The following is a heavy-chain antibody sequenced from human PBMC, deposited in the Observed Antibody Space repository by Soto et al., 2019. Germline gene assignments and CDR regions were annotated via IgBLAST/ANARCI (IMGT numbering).Heavy chain of an antibody. Sequence: PGGSLRLSCAASGFTVSSYGMHWVRQAPGKGLEWVAVISYDGSNKYYADSVKGRFTISRDNSKNTLYLQMNSLRAEDTAVYYCAKGLLGNYGYSSSWHYYYGMDVWGQGTTVTVPS. CDR1: GFTVSSYG. J-gene: IGHJ6*02. D-gene: IGHD6-13*01. V-gene: IGHV3-30*18. CDR3: AKGLLGNYGYSSSWHYYYGMDV. CDR2: ISYDGSNK.